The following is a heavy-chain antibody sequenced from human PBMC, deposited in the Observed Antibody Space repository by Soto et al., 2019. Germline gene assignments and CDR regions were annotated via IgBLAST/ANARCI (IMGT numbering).Heavy chain of an antibody. Sequence: GGSLRLSCAASGFMFSRSTMHWVRQAPGKGLEWVSIISYDGSNQYYADSVKGRFSISRDNSKNTLYLQMNRLRTEDTAVYYCVGDRDQINWWDPWGQGTLVTVSS. CDR1: GFMFSRST. J-gene: IGHJ5*02. V-gene: IGHV3-30-3*01. D-gene: IGHD2-2*01. CDR3: VGDRDQINWWDP. CDR2: ISYDGSNQ.